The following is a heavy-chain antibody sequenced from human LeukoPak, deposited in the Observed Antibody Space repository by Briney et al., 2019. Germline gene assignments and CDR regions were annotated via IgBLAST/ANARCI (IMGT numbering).Heavy chain of an antibody. Sequence: PGGSLRLSCAASGFTFSSYWMHWVRQVPGKGPVWVSRINTDGSTTNYSDSVKGRFTISRDNAKNTLYLQMNSLRVEDTAVYYCARLGSSSWNWFDPWGQGTLVTVYS. CDR3: ARLGSSSWNWFDP. D-gene: IGHD6-13*01. CDR1: GFTFSSYW. J-gene: IGHJ5*02. CDR2: INTDGSTT. V-gene: IGHV3-74*01.